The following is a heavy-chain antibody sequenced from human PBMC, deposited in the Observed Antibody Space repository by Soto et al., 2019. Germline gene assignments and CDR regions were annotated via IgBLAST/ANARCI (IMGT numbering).Heavy chain of an antibody. CDR1: GFSFSNAW. CDR3: TTDRSITMVRGVIRQFDY. J-gene: IGHJ4*02. Sequence: GSLRLSCAASGFSFSNAWMSWVRQAPGKGLEWVGRIKSKTAGGTTDYAAPVKGRFTISRDDSKNTLFLQMNSLKTEDTAVYYCTTDRSITMVRGVIRQFDYWGQGTLVTVSS. D-gene: IGHD3-10*01. V-gene: IGHV3-15*01. CDR2: IKSKTAGGTT.